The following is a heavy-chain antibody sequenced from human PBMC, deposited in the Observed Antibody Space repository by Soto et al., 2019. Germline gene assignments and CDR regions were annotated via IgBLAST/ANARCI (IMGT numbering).Heavy chain of an antibody. Sequence: ETLSLTFTVSGGSISSYYWSWIRQPAVKGLEWIGRIYTSGSTNYNPSLKSRVTMSVDTSKNQFSLKLSSVTAADTAVYYCARDQVYSNYEYYYYGMDVVGQGAKV. D-gene: IGHD4-4*01. CDR3: ARDQVYSNYEYYYYGMDV. CDR1: GGSISSYY. V-gene: IGHV4-4*07. J-gene: IGHJ6*02. CDR2: IYTSGST.